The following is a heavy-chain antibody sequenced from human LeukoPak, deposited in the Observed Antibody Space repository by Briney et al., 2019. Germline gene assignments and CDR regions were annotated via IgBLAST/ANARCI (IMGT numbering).Heavy chain of an antibody. Sequence: ASGKFSCKASGGTFSSYAISWVRQAPGQGLEWMGGIIPIFGTANYAQKCQGRVTITADESTSTAYMELSSLRSEDTAVYYCARNSGYDPGDFDYWGQGTLVTVSS. CDR2: IIPIFGTA. CDR1: GGTFSSYA. V-gene: IGHV1-69*13. D-gene: IGHD5-12*01. J-gene: IGHJ4*02. CDR3: ARNSGYDPGDFDY.